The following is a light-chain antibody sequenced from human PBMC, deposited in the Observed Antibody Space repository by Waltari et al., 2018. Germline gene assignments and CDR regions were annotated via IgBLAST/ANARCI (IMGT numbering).Light chain of an antibody. CDR1: SPDAGGYKH. V-gene: IGLV2-8*01. J-gene: IGLJ2*01. CDR3: SSYAGSKYLV. CDR2: ELT. Sequence: QPAPTQPPSARGSPGASVTISSTGSSPDAGGYKHLSWYQQHPGKAPKLKRYELTKRPSGVPHRFSGSKSGNTASLTVSGLQAGDDADYYCSSYAGSKYLVFCGRPKLT.